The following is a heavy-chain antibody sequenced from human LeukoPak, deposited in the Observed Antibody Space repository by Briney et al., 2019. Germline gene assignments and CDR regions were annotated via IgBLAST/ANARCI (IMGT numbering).Heavy chain of an antibody. CDR3: ARDFSKYYFDY. D-gene: IGHD6-13*01. CDR2: IGSSGTTA. V-gene: IGHV3-48*03. CDR1: GFNFRSYE. J-gene: IGHJ4*02. Sequence: PGGSLRLSCAASGFNFRSYEMNWVRQAPGKGLEWVSYIGSSGTTAYYADSVKGRFTISRDNAKNSLYLQMNSLRAEDTAVYYCARDFSKYYFDYWGQGTLVTVPS.